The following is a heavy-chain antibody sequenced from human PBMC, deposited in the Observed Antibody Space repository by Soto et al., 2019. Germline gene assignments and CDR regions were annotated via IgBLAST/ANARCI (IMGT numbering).Heavy chain of an antibody. D-gene: IGHD3-10*01. CDR1: GYTFTSYG. Sequence: QVQLVQSGAEVKKPGASVKVSCKASGYTFTSYGISWVRQAPGQGLEWMGWINVYNGNTNYAQKLQGRVTMPKDTSTSTAYMDLRSLRSDDTAVYFCARDTSRGEYDYWGQGTLVTVSS. V-gene: IGHV1-18*01. J-gene: IGHJ4*02. CDR3: ARDTSRGEYDY. CDR2: INVYNGNT.